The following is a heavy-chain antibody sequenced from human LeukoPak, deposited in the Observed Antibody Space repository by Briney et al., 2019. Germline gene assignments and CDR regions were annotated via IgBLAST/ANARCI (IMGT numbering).Heavy chain of an antibody. J-gene: IGHJ2*01. V-gene: IGHV4-31*03. CDR3: ATTVTRYFDL. Sequence: SETLSLTCTVSGGSISSGGYYWSWIRQPPGKGLEWIGYIYHSGSTYYNPSLKSRVTISVDTSKNQFSLKLSSVTAADTAVYYCATTVTRYFDLWSRGTLVTVSS. CDR1: GGSISSGGYY. CDR2: IYHSGST. D-gene: IGHD4-17*01.